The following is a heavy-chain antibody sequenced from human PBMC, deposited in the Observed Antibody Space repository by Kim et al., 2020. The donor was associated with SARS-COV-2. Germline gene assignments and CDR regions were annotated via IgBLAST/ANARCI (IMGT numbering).Heavy chain of an antibody. V-gene: IGHV1-2*02. CDR3: ARVGDSSGWYGGSFDY. D-gene: IGHD6-19*01. Sequence: KFQGRVTMTRDTSISTAYMELSRLRSDDTAVYYCARVGDSSGWYGGSFDYWGQGTLVTVSS. J-gene: IGHJ4*02.